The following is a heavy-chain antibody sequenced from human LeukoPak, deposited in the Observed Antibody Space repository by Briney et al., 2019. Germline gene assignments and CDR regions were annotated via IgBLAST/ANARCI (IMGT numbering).Heavy chain of an antibody. Sequence: SATLSLTCTVSGGSITSSSHYWGWIRQPPGMGLEWVGSVHYTGNTYYNSSLSSRITISVDTSSNQFSLRLNSVTAADTALYYCARHDPFQYWGQGALVTVSS. V-gene: IGHV4-39*01. CDR2: VHYTGNT. CDR3: ARHDPFQY. J-gene: IGHJ4*02. CDR1: GGSITSSSHY.